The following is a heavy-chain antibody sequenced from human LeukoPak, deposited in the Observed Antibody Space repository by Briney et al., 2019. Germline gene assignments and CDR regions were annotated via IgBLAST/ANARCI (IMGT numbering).Heavy chain of an antibody. CDR2: IRYDGTNN. D-gene: IGHD3-3*01. J-gene: IGHJ6*03. CDR1: GFNLISYG. Sequence: PGGSLRLSCTTSGFNLISYGMSWVRQAPGKGLEWVAFIRYDGTNNYYADSVRGRFTISRDNSKNILYLQMNSLRPEDTAVYYCVPRKEWSCYMDVWGKGTTVTVSS. V-gene: IGHV3-30*02. CDR3: VPRKEWSCYMDV.